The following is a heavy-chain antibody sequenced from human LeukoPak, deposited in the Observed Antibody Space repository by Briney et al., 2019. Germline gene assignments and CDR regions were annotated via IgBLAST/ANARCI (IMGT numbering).Heavy chain of an antibody. J-gene: IGHJ4*02. V-gene: IGHV3-21*01. CDR2: ISSSSSYI. CDR1: GFTFSSYS. Sequence: GGSPRLSCAASGFTFSSYSMNWVRQAPGKGLEWVSSISSSSSYIYYADSVKGRFTISRDNAKNSLYLQMNSLRAEDTAVYYCARDLDYGDPTPTDYWGQGTLVTVSS. CDR3: ARDLDYGDPTPTDY. D-gene: IGHD4-17*01.